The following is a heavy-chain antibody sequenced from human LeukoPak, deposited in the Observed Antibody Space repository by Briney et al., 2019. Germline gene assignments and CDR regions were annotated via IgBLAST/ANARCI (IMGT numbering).Heavy chain of an antibody. CDR3: ARVYDYVWGSYRNFDALDI. CDR1: GYSFTSYW. V-gene: IGHV5-51*01. CDR2: IYPGDSDT. D-gene: IGHD3-16*02. J-gene: IGHJ3*02. Sequence: GESLKISCKGSGYSFTSYWIGWVRQMPGKGLEWMGIIYPGDSDTRYSPSFQGQVTISADKSISTAYLQWSSLKASDTAMYYCARVYDYVWGSYRNFDALDIWGQGTMVTVSS.